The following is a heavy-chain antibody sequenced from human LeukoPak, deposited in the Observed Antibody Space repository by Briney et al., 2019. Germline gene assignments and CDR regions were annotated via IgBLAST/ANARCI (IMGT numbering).Heavy chain of an antibody. Sequence: GRSLRLSCAASGFTFSSYGMHWVRQAPGKGLEWVAVISYDGSNKYYADSVKGRFTISRDNSKNTLYLQMNRLRAEDTAVYYCAKDPGYSSSWYYFDYWGQGTLVTVSS. CDR3: AKDPGYSSSWYYFDY. D-gene: IGHD6-13*01. V-gene: IGHV3-30*18. CDR1: GFTFSSYG. CDR2: ISYDGSNK. J-gene: IGHJ4*02.